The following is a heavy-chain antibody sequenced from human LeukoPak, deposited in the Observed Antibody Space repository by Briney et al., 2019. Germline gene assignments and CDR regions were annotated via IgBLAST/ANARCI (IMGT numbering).Heavy chain of an antibody. CDR2: IKQDGSEK. J-gene: IGHJ4*02. V-gene: IGHV3-7*03. CDR1: GFTFSSNW. CDR3: ARDGGYCSSTSCYPYFDY. Sequence: GGSLRLSCAASGFTFSSNWMSWVRQAPGKGLEWVANIKQDGSEKYYVDSVKGRFTISRDNAKNSLYLHMNSLRAEDTAVYYCARDGGYCSSTSCYPYFDYWGQGTLVTVSS. D-gene: IGHD2-2*01.